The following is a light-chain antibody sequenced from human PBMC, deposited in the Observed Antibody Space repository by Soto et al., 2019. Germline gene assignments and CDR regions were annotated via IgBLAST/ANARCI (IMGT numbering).Light chain of an antibody. Sequence: EIVLTQSPGTLSLSPGERATLSCRASQSVSSSYLAWYQQKPGQAPRLLIYGASNRATGIPDRFSGSGSGTDFTLTISRLEPEDFAVYYCQQYGSSSITFGQGTRREIK. CDR2: GAS. V-gene: IGKV3-20*01. J-gene: IGKJ5*01. CDR3: QQYGSSSIT. CDR1: QSVSSSY.